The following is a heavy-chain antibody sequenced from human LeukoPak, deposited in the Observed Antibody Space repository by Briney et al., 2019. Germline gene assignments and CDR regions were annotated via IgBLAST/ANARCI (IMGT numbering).Heavy chain of an antibody. D-gene: IGHD3-10*01. CDR1: GGSLSSYY. CDR3: ARENSMIRGAFDAFDI. Sequence: SETLSLTCSVSGGSLSSYYWTWIRQPPGEGLQWIGYIYYSGSTNYNPSRKSRVTISDDTSTNQYSLKLSSVTAADTAVYYGARENSMIRGAFDAFDIWGQGTMVTVSS. V-gene: IGHV4-59*12. CDR2: IYYSGST. J-gene: IGHJ3*02.